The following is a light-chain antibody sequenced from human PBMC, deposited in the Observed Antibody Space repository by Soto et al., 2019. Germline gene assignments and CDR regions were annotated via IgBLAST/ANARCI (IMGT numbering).Light chain of an antibody. CDR2: AAS. V-gene: IGKV1-27*01. CDR1: QGIRNF. J-gene: IGKJ3*01. CDR3: QKYSSVPV. Sequence: DIQMTQSPTSLSASVGDRVTITCRASQGIRNFVAWYQQKPGKAPKLLIYAASTLQSGVTSRFSGSGSWTDFTLTINSLQPEDVATYSCQKYSSVPVFGPGTKVEIK.